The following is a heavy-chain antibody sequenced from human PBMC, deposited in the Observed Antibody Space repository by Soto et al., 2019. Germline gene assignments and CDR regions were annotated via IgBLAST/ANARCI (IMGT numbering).Heavy chain of an antibody. V-gene: IGHV3-53*01. CDR3: ARGGFDFWKGCLYYFDY. D-gene: IGHD3-3*01. Sequence: EVQLVESGGGLIQPGGSLRLSCAASGFTVSSNYMSWVRQAPGKGLEWVSVIYSGGSTYYADSVKGRFTISRDNSKNTXYLQMNSLRAEDTAVYYCARGGFDFWKGCLYYFDYWGQGTLVTVSS. CDR2: IYSGGST. CDR1: GFTVSSNY. J-gene: IGHJ4*02.